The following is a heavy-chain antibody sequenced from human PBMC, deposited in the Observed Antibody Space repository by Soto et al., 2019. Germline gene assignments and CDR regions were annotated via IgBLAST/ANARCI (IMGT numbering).Heavy chain of an antibody. V-gene: IGHV2-5*02. CDR2: IYWDDDK. J-gene: IGHJ4*02. CDR3: ARLVAAGITYYFDS. D-gene: IGHD2-21*01. CDR1: AFSLSTSGGG. Sequence: QITLKESGPTLVKPTQTLTLTCTFSAFSLSTSGGGVGWIRQPPGKALEWLTFIYWDDDKRYSPSLKSRLTITKDTSKNQVVLTMTNMDPVDTATYYCARLVAAGITYYFDSWGQGTLVTVSS.